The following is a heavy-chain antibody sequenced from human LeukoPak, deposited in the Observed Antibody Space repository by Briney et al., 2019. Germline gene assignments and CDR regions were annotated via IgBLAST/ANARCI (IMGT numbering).Heavy chain of an antibody. D-gene: IGHD3-22*01. J-gene: IGHJ4*02. CDR2: IYSGGTT. CDR1: GLTVSSNY. CDR3: ASKLTTGY. V-gene: IGHV3-66*01. Sequence: GGSLRLSCVVSGLTVSSNYMSWVRQAPGKGLEWVSVIYSGGTTNYADSVKSRFLVYRDNPKNTLYLQKNSLRAEDTAVYYCASKLTTGYWGQGTLVTVSS.